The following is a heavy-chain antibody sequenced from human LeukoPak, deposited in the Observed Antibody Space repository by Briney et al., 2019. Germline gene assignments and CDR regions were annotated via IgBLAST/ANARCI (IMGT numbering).Heavy chain of an antibody. CDR2: IYYSGST. Sequence: PSETLSPTCTVSGGSISSYYWSWIRQPPGKGLEWIGYIYYSGSTNYNPSLKSRVTISVDTSKNQFSLKLSSVTAADTAVYYCARDLRGYSSSWYRFDDAFDIWGQGTMVTVSS. V-gene: IGHV4-59*01. CDR3: ARDLRGYSSSWYRFDDAFDI. J-gene: IGHJ3*02. D-gene: IGHD6-13*01. CDR1: GGSISSYY.